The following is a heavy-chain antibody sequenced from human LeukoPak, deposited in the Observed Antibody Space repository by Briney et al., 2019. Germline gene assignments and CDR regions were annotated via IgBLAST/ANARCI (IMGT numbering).Heavy chain of an antibody. V-gene: IGHV3-7*03. Sequence: GGSLRPSCEASGLNFSSRWMNWVRQAPGQWLEWVASIKEDGSEKHYVDSVKGRFTISRDNGKNSLYLQMNSLRAEDTAVYYCARANYDFWSGYSWFDYWGQGTLVTVSS. CDR2: IKEDGSEK. D-gene: IGHD3-3*01. J-gene: IGHJ4*02. CDR3: ARANYDFWSGYSWFDY. CDR1: GLNFSSRW.